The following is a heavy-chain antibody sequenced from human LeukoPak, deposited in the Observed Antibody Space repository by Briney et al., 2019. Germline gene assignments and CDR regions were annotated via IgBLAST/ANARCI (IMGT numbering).Heavy chain of an antibody. J-gene: IGHJ4*02. D-gene: IGHD6-19*01. CDR2: ISSSSSYI. CDR3: ARGRSSGWYAAY. CDR1: GFTFSSYS. V-gene: IGHV3-21*01. Sequence: PGGSLRLSCAASGFTFSSYSMNWVRQAPGKGLEWVSSISSSSSYIYYADSVKGRFTISRDNAKNSLYLQMNSLRAEDTAVYYCARGRSSGWYAAYWGQGTLVTVSS.